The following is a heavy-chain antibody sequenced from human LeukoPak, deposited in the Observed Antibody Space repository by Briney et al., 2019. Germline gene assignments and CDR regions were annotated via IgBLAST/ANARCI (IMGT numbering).Heavy chain of an antibody. CDR3: ARGVLGIIPIDY. V-gene: IGHV3-23*01. CDR1: GFTFSSYV. Sequence: GGSLRLSCAASGFTFSSYVMSWVRQAPGKGLEWVSSISNSGGSTYYADSVKGRFTISRDNSKNTLYLQMNSLRAEDTAVYYCARGVLGIIPIDYWGQGTLVTVSS. D-gene: IGHD3-10*01. J-gene: IGHJ4*02. CDR2: ISNSGGST.